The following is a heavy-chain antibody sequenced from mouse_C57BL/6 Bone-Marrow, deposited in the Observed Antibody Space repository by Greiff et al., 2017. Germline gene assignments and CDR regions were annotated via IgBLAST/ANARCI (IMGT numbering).Heavy chain of an antibody. CDR1: GYTFTSYW. J-gene: IGHJ3*01. CDR3: ARFEYYGISYEFAY. Sequence: QVQLQQPGAELVKPGASVKLSCKASGYTFTSYWMQWVKQRPGQGLEWIGEIEPSDRYTNYNQKFKGKATLTVDTSSTTAYMQLSSLTSEDSAVYYCARFEYYGISYEFAYWGQGTLVTVSA. CDR2: IEPSDRYT. D-gene: IGHD1-1*01. V-gene: IGHV1-50*01.